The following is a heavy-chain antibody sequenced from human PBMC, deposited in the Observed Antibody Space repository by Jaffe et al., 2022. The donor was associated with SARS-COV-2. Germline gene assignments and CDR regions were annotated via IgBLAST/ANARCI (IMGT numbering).Heavy chain of an antibody. D-gene: IGHD1-26*01. CDR3: AGKWELPDY. J-gene: IGHJ4*02. V-gene: IGHV4-61*01. CDR2: IYHLGST. Sequence: QVQLQESGPGQVKPSETLSLTCTVSGGSVTSGNYYWSWIRQAPGKGLEWIGYIYHLGSTSYNPSLKSRVTISMDRSTNQFSLKLRSVTAADTAVYYCAGKWELPDYWGQGTLVTVSS. CDR1: GGSVTSGNYY.